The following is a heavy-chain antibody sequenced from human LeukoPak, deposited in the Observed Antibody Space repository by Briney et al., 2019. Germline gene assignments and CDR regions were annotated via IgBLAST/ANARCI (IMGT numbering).Heavy chain of an antibody. CDR3: ARISDYYDSSGYSLDDY. CDR1: GYTFTSYD. Sequence: ASVKVSCKASGYTFTSYDINWVRQATGQGLEWMGWMNPNSGNTGYAQKFQGRVTMTRNTSISTAYMELNSLRSEDTAVYYCARISDYYDSSGYSLDDYWGQGTLVTVSS. CDR2: MNPNSGNT. V-gene: IGHV1-8*01. J-gene: IGHJ4*02. D-gene: IGHD3-22*01.